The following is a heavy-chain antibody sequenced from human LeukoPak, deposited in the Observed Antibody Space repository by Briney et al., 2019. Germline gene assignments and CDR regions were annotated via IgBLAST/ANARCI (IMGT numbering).Heavy chain of an antibody. CDR2: IYWDDDK. J-gene: IGHJ4*02. CDR1: GFSLTTSGVG. Sequence: ESGPTLVNPTQTLTLTCTFSGFSLTTSGVGVGWIRQPPGKALEWLALIYWDDDKRYSPSLKSRLTITKDTSKNQVVLTLTNLDPVDTGTYYCVHRNTVARLFDYWGQGSLVTVSS. D-gene: IGHD6-6*01. CDR3: VHRNTVARLFDY. V-gene: IGHV2-5*02.